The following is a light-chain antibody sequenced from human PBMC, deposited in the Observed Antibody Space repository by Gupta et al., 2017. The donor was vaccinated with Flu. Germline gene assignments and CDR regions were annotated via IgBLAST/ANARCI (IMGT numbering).Light chain of an antibody. Sequence: ERATLSCRASQSVSSSHLAWYQQKPGQAPRLLIYGASRRATSIPDRVSGSGSGTDFTLTISRLEPEDFAVYYCQQYGSSPQTFGQGTKLEIK. J-gene: IGKJ2*01. CDR3: QQYGSSPQT. V-gene: IGKV3-20*01. CDR1: QSVSSSH. CDR2: GAS.